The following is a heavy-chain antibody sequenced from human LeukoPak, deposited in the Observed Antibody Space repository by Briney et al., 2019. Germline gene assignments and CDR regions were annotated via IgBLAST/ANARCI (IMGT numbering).Heavy chain of an antibody. CDR2: ISGSGGST. J-gene: IGHJ6*03. V-gene: IGHV3-23*01. D-gene: IGHD6-13*01. CDR3: AKDGGEQQLNLYYYYYMDV. Sequence: GSLRLSCAASGFTFSSYAMSWVRQAPGKGLEWVSAISGSGGSTYYADSVKGRFTISRDNSKNTLYLQMNSLRAEDTAVYYCAKDGGEQQLNLYYYYYMDVWGKGTTVTVSS. CDR1: GFTFSSYA.